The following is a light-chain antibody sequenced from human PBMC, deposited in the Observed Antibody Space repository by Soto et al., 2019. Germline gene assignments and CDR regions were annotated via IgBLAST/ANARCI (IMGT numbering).Light chain of an antibody. CDR2: GAS. V-gene: IGKV3-20*01. J-gene: IGKJ3*01. CDR1: QSVSSSY. Sequence: EIVLTQSPGPLSLSPGERATLSCRSSQSVSSSYLAWYQQKPGQAPRLLIYGASSRATGIPDRFSGSGSGTDCTLTISRLEPEDVAVYYCQQYGSSPGTLGPGTKVDIK. CDR3: QQYGSSPGT.